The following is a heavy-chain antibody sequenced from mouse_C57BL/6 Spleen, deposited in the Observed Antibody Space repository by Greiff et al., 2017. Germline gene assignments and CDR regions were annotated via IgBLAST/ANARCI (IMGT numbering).Heavy chain of an antibody. CDR3: TYDYGDV. V-gene: IGHV14-4*01. CDR2: IDPENGDT. CDR1: GFNIKDDY. D-gene: IGHD2-4*01. J-gene: IGHJ1*03. Sequence: VHVKQSGAELVRPGASVKLSCTASGFNIKDDYMHWVKQRPEQGLEWIGWIDPENGDTEYASKFQGKATITADTSSNTAYLQLSSLTSEDTAVYCCTYDYGDVWGTGTTVTVSS.